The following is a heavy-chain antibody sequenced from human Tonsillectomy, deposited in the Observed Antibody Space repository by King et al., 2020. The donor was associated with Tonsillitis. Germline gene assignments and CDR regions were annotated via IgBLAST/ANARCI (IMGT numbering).Heavy chain of an antibody. D-gene: IGHD6-13*01. V-gene: IGHV3-43D*03. J-gene: IGHJ4*02. CDR1: GFHFDEHA. CDR3: AKDYRRAAAVAPFLDH. CDR2: INWDGSRS. Sequence: ESGGRVVQPGGSLRLSCAASGFHFDEHAMHWVRQAPGKGLEWVALINWDGSRSYYAASVTGRFIVSRDESKNSLHLQMNSLRPEDTALYYCAKDYRRAAAVAPFLDHWGRGTLVTVSS.